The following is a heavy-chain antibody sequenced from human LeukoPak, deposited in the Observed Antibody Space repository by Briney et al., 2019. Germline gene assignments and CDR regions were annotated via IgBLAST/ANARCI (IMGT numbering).Heavy chain of an antibody. V-gene: IGHV4-59*12. CDR3: ARDREVGATGYYFDY. CDR1: GGSISSYY. D-gene: IGHD1-26*01. Sequence: SETLSLTCTVSGGSISSYYWSWIRQPPGKGLEWIGYIYDSGSTNYNPSLKSRVTISLDTSKNHFSLRLSSVTAADTAVYYCARDREVGATGYYFDYWGQGTLVTVSS. CDR2: IYDSGST. J-gene: IGHJ4*02.